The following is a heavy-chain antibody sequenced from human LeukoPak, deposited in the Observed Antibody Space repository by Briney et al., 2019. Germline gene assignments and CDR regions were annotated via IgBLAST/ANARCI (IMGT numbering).Heavy chain of an antibody. CDR1: GFIFSSYA. CDR3: AKVSPTGRAFDC. CDR2: ISGSGGST. Sequence: GGSLRLSCAASGFIFSSYAVSWVRQTPGRGLEWVSTISGSGGSTYYADSVKGRFSISRDNSKNTVYLQMNSLRAEDTAVYYCAKVSPTGRAFDCWGQGTLVTVSS. D-gene: IGHD1-1*01. V-gene: IGHV3-23*01. J-gene: IGHJ4*02.